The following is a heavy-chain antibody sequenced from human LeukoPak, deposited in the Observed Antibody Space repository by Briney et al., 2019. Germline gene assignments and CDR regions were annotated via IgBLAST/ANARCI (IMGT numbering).Heavy chain of an antibody. Sequence: PSETLSLTXTVSGGSIDTYYWSWIRQPPGKGLEWIGYVYYSGSTNYNPSLKSRVTISIDTSKNQFSLKLGSVTAADTAVYYCAKVGGNSGGYYFDYWGQGTLVTVSS. V-gene: IGHV4-59*01. CDR1: GGSIDTYY. CDR3: AKVGGNSGGYYFDY. CDR2: VYYSGST. D-gene: IGHD4-23*01. J-gene: IGHJ4*02.